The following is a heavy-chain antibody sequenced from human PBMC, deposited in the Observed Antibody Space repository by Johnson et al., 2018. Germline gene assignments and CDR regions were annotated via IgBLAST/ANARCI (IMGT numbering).Heavy chain of an antibody. V-gene: IGHV3-13*01. CDR3: ARATPLGKARWFGEEDYYYGMDV. CDR1: GFTFSSYD. Sequence: VQLVESGGGLVQPGGSLRLSCAASGFTFSSYDMHWVRQATGKGLEWGSGIGNAGDTYYPGSVTGRFTLPRENPKNSCYLHMNSLRAGDTAVYYWARATPLGKARWFGEEDYYYGMDVWGQGTTVTVSS. CDR2: IGNAGDT. J-gene: IGHJ6*02. D-gene: IGHD3-10*01.